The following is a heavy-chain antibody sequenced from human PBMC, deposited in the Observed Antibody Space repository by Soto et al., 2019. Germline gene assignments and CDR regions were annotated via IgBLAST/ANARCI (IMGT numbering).Heavy chain of an antibody. CDR3: TRGLERYYFDY. Sequence: QVQLVQSGAEVKKPGASVKVSCKASGYTFTRHYMHWVRQAPGQGLEWMGIINPSSGTISHAQKFQGRVTMTRDTSTSSVYMELSSLKSEDKAVYYCTRGLERYYFDYWGQGTLVTVSS. CDR2: INPSSGTI. J-gene: IGHJ4*02. V-gene: IGHV1-46*03. D-gene: IGHD3-3*01. CDR1: GYTFTRHY.